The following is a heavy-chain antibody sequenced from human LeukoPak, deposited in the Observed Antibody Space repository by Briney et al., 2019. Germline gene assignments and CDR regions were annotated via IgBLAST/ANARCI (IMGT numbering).Heavy chain of an antibody. V-gene: IGHV3-23*01. Sequence: GGSLRLSCAASGFTFSSYAMSWVRQAPGKGLEWVSVISGSGGSTYYADSVKGRFTISRDNSKNTLYLQMNSLRAEDTAVYYCAKLLSSTYVNSPSDYWGQGTLVTVSS. J-gene: IGHJ4*02. D-gene: IGHD2-2*01. CDR2: ISGSGGST. CDR1: GFTFSSYA. CDR3: AKLLSSTYVNSPSDY.